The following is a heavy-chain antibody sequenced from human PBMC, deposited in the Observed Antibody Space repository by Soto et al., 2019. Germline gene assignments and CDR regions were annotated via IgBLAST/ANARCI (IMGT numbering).Heavy chain of an antibody. D-gene: IGHD6-6*01. CDR3: ARSYNSSSGWFDP. CDR2: IYYSGST. J-gene: IGHJ5*02. Sequence: SETLSLTCTVSGCSISSYYWSWIRQPPGKGLEWIGYIYYSGSTNYNPSLKSRVTISVDTSKNQFSLKLSSVTAADTTVYYCARSYNSSSGWFDPWGQGTLVTVSS. V-gene: IGHV4-59*01. CDR1: GCSISSYY.